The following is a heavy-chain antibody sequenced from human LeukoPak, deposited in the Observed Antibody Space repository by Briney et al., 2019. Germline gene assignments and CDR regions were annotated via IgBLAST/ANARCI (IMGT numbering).Heavy chain of an antibody. CDR3: ASQYYYDSSGYRE. CDR2: INHSGST. CDR1: GGSFSGYY. D-gene: IGHD3-22*01. Sequence: PSETLSLTCAVYGGSFSGYYWSWIRQPPGEGLEWIGEINHSGSTNYNPSLKSRVTISVDTSKNQFSLKLSSVTAADTAVYYCASQYYYDSSGYREWGQGTLVTVSS. V-gene: IGHV4-34*01. J-gene: IGHJ4*02.